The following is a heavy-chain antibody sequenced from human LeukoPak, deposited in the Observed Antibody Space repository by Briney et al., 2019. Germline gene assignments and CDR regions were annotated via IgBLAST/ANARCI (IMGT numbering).Heavy chain of an antibody. CDR1: GFTVSSNS. J-gene: IGHJ4*02. V-gene: IGHV3-7*01. CDR2: IKHDGSEK. CDR3: ARGRTETDY. D-gene: IGHD1-14*01. Sequence: PGGSLRLSCTVSGFTVSSNSMSWVRQAPGKGLEWVAIIKHDGSEKYYVDSVKGRFTISRDNAKNSLYLQMNSLRAEDTAVYYCARGRTETDYWGQGTLVTVSS.